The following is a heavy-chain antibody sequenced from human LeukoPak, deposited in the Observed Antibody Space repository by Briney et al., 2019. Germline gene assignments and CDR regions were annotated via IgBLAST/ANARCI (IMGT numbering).Heavy chain of an antibody. D-gene: IGHD1-26*01. CDR2: ISYSGGST. Sequence: GESLRLSCAASGFTFSSYAMSWVRQAPGKGLEWVSGISYSGGSTYYADSVKGRFTISRDNSKNTLYLQMDSLRADDTAVYYCARYSGSYYYPPAWDLWGQGTLVTVSS. CDR1: GFTFSSYA. CDR3: ARYSGSYYYPPAWDL. V-gene: IGHV3-23*01. J-gene: IGHJ4*02.